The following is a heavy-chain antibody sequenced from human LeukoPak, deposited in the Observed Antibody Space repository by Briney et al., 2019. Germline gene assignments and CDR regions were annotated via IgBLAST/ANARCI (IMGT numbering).Heavy chain of an antibody. CDR3: APLIGAYFDY. D-gene: IGHD3-10*01. Sequence: ASVKVSCTTSGYTFTKHPMHWVRQAPGQRLEWMGWINTDNGNTKYSEKFQGRVAITRDTSASTAYMELNSLTSEDTALYYCAPLIGAYFDYWGQGTLVTVSS. CDR2: INTDNGNT. J-gene: IGHJ4*02. V-gene: IGHV1-3*04. CDR1: GYTFTKHP.